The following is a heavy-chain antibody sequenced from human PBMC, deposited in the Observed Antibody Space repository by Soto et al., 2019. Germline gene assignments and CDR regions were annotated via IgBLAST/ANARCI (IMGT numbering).Heavy chain of an antibody. J-gene: IGHJ5*02. Sequence: QVQLVQSGADVKKPGASVKVSCKASGYTFTSYGISWVRQAPGQGLEWMGWISAYNGNTNYAQKRQGRVTMTTDTPTRTAYIELRSLRSDDTAVYYCASGPPQYRRCWYWFDPWGQGTLVTVSS. CDR2: ISAYNGNT. D-gene: IGHD6-19*01. CDR3: ASGPPQYRRCWYWFDP. CDR1: GYTFTSYG. V-gene: IGHV1-18*01.